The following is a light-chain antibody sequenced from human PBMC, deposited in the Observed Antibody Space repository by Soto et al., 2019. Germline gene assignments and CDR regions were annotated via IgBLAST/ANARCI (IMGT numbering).Light chain of an antibody. CDR3: QRYGSSPPLT. Sequence: EFVLTQSPGTLSLSPGERATLSCRASQSISSSFLAWYQHKPGQAPRLLIYGASFRGTGIPDRFSGGGSGTDFTITISRLEPEDFAVYYCQRYGSSPPLTFGGGTKVEI. CDR2: GAS. CDR1: QSISSSF. V-gene: IGKV3-20*01. J-gene: IGKJ4*01.